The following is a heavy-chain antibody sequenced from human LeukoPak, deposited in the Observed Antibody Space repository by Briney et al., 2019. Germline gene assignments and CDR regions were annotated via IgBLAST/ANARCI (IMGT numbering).Heavy chain of an antibody. CDR3: ARVSFDSSGYLHDY. CDR1: GGSVRSDMSH. V-gene: IGHV4-61*01. J-gene: IGHJ4*02. CDR2: IYYSGST. Sequence: SETLSLTCSVSGGSVRSDMSHWSWIRQPPGKGLEWIGYIYYSGSTNYNPSLKSRVTISVDTSKNQFSLKLSSVTAADTAVYYCARVSFDSSGYLHDYWGQGTLVTVSS. D-gene: IGHD3-22*01.